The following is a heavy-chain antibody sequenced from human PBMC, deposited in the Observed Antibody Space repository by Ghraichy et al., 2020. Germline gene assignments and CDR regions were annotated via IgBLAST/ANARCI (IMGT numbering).Heavy chain of an antibody. CDR1: GFTFSSYS. CDR3: ARDLWPGIQPIYGMDV. D-gene: IGHD5-18*01. V-gene: IGHV3-21*01. Sequence: GGSLRLSCAASGFTFSSYSMNWVRQAPGKGLEWVSSISSSSSYIYYADSVKGRFTISRDNAKNSLYLQMNSLRAEDTAVYYCARDLWPGIQPIYGMDVWGQGTTVTVSS. J-gene: IGHJ6*02. CDR2: ISSSSSYI.